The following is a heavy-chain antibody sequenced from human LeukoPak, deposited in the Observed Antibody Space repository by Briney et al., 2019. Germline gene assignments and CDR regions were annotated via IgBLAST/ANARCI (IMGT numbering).Heavy chain of an antibody. J-gene: IGHJ6*02. CDR1: GGSISSYY. Sequence: SETLSLTCTVSGGSISSYYWSWIRQPPGKGLEWIGYIYYSGSTNYNPSLKSRVTISVDTSKNRFSLKLSSVTTADTAVYYCARGYGSGSYYYYYGMDVWGQGTTVTVSS. D-gene: IGHD3-10*01. CDR3: ARGYGSGSYYYYYGMDV. CDR2: IYYSGST. V-gene: IGHV4-59*08.